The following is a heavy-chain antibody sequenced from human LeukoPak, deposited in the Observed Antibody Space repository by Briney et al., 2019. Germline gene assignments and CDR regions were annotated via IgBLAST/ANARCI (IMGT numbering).Heavy chain of an antibody. V-gene: IGHV1-46*01. Sequence: ASVKVSCKTSGYTFTGQYLHWVRQAPGQGLEWMGIINPSGGSTSYAQKFQGRVTMTRDTSTSTVYMELSSLRSEDTAVYYCARDPGITGTTFLDYWGQGTLVTVSS. CDR1: GYTFTGQY. CDR3: ARDPGITGTTFLDY. J-gene: IGHJ4*02. D-gene: IGHD1-7*01. CDR2: INPSGGST.